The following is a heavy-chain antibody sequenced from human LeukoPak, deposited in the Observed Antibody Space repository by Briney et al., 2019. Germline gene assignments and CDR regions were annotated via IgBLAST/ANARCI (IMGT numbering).Heavy chain of an antibody. J-gene: IGHJ4*02. CDR2: ISAYNGNT. CDR3: ARSNYYDSSGHLVY. D-gene: IGHD3-22*01. V-gene: IGHV1-18*01. CDR1: GYTFTSYG. Sequence: ASVKVSCTASGYTFTSYGISWVRQAPGQGLEWMGWISAYNGNTNYAQKLQGRVTMTTDTSTSTAYMELSSLRSDDTAVYYCARSNYYDSSGHLVYWGQGTLVTVSS.